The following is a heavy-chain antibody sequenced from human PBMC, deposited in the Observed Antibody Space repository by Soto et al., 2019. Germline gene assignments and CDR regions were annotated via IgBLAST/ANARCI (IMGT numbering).Heavy chain of an antibody. Sequence: SETLSLTCTVSGGSISSGDYYWSWIRQPPGKGLEWIGYIYYSGSTYYNPSLKSRVTISVDTSKNQFSLKLSSVTAADTAVYYCARGVDDGGSCLDYWGQGTLVTVSS. V-gene: IGHV4-30-4*01. CDR1: GGSISSGDYY. CDR2: IYYSGST. J-gene: IGHJ4*02. D-gene: IGHD2-15*01. CDR3: ARGVDDGGSCLDY.